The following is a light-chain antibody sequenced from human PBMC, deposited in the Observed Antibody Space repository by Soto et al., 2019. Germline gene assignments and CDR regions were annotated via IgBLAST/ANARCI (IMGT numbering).Light chain of an antibody. J-gene: IGKJ5*01. CDR3: QQYGSSPT. CDR2: AAS. V-gene: IGKV3-20*01. CDR1: QSVSSTD. Sequence: EIVLTQSPGTLSFSPGERATLSCRASQSVSSTDIAWYQKRPGQAPRLLIHAASSRATGIPDRFSGSGSGTDLTLTITRLEPEYFAVYYCQQYGSSPTFGQGTRLE.